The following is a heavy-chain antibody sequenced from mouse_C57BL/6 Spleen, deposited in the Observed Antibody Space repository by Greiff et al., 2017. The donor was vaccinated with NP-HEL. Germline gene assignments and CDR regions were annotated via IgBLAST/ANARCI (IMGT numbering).Heavy chain of an antibody. D-gene: IGHD1-1*01. Sequence: VKLMESDAELVKPGASVKISCKVSGYTFTDHTIHWMKQRPEQGLEWIGYIYPRDGSTKYNEKFKGKATLTADKSSSTAYMQLNSLTSEDSAVYFCARERYGSSYGAMDYWGQGTSVTVSS. V-gene: IGHV1-78*01. CDR1: GYTFTDHT. CDR2: IYPRDGST. CDR3: ARERYGSSYGAMDY. J-gene: IGHJ4*01.